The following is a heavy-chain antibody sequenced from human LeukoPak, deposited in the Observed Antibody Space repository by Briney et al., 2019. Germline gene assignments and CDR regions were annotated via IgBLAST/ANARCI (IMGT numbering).Heavy chain of an antibody. D-gene: IGHD6-13*01. CDR1: GFTSNCCA. Sequence: QPGGSLRLSCAASGFTSNCCAMTWVRQAPGKGLEWVSGISGSGGSTYYADSVKGRFTISRDNSRNILYLQMNSLRAEDTATYYCAARPTNAAVAPSDYWGQGTLVTVSS. CDR3: AARPTNAAVAPSDY. J-gene: IGHJ4*02. CDR2: ISGSGGST. V-gene: IGHV3-23*01.